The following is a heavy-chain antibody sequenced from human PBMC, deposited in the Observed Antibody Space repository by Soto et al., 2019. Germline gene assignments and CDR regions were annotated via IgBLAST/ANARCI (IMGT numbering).Heavy chain of an antibody. D-gene: IGHD3-3*01. J-gene: IGHJ4*02. CDR3: ARDYKRYDFWSGYCAYFPGY. CDR1: GYTFTSYG. CDR2: ISAYNGNT. Sequence: GASVKVSCKASGYTFTSYGISWVRQAPGQGLEWMGWISAYNGNTNYAQKLQGRVTMTTDTSTSTAYMELRSLRSDDTAVYYCARDYKRYDFWSGYCAYFPGYWGQGTLVTVS. V-gene: IGHV1-18*01.